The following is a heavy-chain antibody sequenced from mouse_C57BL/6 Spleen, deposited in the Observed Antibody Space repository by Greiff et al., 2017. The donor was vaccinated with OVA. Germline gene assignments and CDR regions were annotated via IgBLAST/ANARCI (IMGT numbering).Heavy chain of an antibody. D-gene: IGHD3-2*02. CDR2: ISSGGSYT. Sequence: EVKVVESGGDLVKPGGSLKLSCAASGFTFSSYGMSWVRQTPDKRLEWVATISSGGSYTYYPDSVKGRFTISRDNAKNTLYLQMSSLKSEDTAMYYCARHGSSGYDAMDYWGQGTSVTVSS. CDR1: GFTFSSYG. J-gene: IGHJ4*01. CDR3: ARHGSSGYDAMDY. V-gene: IGHV5-6*01.